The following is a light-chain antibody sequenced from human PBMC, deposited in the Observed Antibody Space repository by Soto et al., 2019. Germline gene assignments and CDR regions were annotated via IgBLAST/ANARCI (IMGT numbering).Light chain of an antibody. CDR1: QSVSNSY. J-gene: IGKJ1*01. V-gene: IGKV3-20*01. CDR3: QQYGSTPRT. CDR2: GAS. Sequence: ETLVTQTTGTLSLSPGERATLSCRASQSVSNSYLAWYQQRPGQAPRLLIYGASIRAAGIPDRFSGSGSGTDFTLTISRLEPEDFAVYYCQQYGSTPRTFGLGTKVDIK.